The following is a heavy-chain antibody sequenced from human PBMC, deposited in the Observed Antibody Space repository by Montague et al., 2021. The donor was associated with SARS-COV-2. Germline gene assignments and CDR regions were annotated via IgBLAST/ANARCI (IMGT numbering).Heavy chain of an antibody. CDR1: GFSLSTSGVG. D-gene: IGHD2-21*02. Sequence: PALMKPTQTLTLTCTFSGFSLSTSGVGVGWIRQPPGKALEWLALXXWDDDKRYSPSLKSRLTITKDTSKNQVVLTMTNMDPVDTATYYCAHRGDLWVGPYFDYWGQGTLVTVSS. V-gene: IGHV2-5*02. CDR2: XXWDDDK. J-gene: IGHJ4*02. CDR3: AHRGDLWVGPYFDY.